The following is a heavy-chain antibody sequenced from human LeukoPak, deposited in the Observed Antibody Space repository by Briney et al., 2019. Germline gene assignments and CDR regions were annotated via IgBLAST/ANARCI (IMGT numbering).Heavy chain of an antibody. Sequence: QAGGSLRLSCAASGFTFSGSWMHWVRQAPGKGLVWVSRITGDGSGATYADSVKGRFTISRDNAKNTVYLQMDSLRDEDTAVYYCARGATYAYYQDYWGQGTLVTVSS. V-gene: IGHV3-74*01. J-gene: IGHJ4*02. D-gene: IGHD1-26*01. CDR1: GFTFSGSW. CDR2: ITGDGSGA. CDR3: ARGATYAYYQDY.